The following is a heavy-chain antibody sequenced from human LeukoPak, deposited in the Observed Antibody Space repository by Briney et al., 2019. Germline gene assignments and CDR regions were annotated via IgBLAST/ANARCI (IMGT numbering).Heavy chain of an antibody. CDR3: ARLGSGVYCGGDCSENAFDI. CDR2: IYPGDSET. V-gene: IGHV5-51*01. Sequence: GESLKISCKGSGYSFTNYWIGWVRQMPGKGLEWMGIIYPGDSETRYSPSFQGQVTISADKSISTAYLQWSSLKASDTAMYYCARLGSGVYCGGDCSENAFDIWGQGTMVTVSS. CDR1: GYSFTNYW. D-gene: IGHD2-21*02. J-gene: IGHJ3*02.